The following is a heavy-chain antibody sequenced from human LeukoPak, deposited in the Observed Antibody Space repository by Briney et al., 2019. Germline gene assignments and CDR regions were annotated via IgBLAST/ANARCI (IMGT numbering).Heavy chain of an antibody. Sequence: GGALRLSCAASGFTFSSYAMSWVRQAPGKGLEWVSAISGSGGSTYYADSVKGRFTISRDNSKNTLYLQMNSLRAEDTAVYYCAKGLSSGYLIGDAFDIWGQGTMVTVSS. CDR1: GFTFSSYA. J-gene: IGHJ3*02. CDR2: ISGSGGST. D-gene: IGHD3-22*01. V-gene: IGHV3-23*01. CDR3: AKGLSSGYLIGDAFDI.